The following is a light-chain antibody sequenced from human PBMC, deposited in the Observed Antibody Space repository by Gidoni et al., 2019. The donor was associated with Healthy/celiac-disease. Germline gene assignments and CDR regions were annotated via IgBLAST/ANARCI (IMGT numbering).Light chain of an antibody. J-gene: IGKJ5*01. Sequence: VMTHSPAPLSLSPGERATLSCRASPSVSSNLAWYQQKPGQAPRLLIYGAYPRATGIPARLSGSGSGTEITLTISSLQSEDVAVYNCQQYNNGPPKSTFGQGTRLEIK. CDR1: PSVSSN. CDR3: QQYNNGPPKST. CDR2: GAY. V-gene: IGKV3-15*01.